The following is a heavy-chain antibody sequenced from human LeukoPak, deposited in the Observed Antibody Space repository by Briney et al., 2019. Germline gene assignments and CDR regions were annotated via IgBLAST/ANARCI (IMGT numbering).Heavy chain of an antibody. D-gene: IGHD5-18*01. CDR1: GGSITSGSYY. J-gene: IGHJ4*02. CDR3: ASYRGYSYGYYFNY. Sequence: ASQTLSLTCTVSGGSITSGSYYWSWIRQPPGKGLEWIGYIYYSGNTNYNPSLKSRVTISIDTSKNQFSLRLNSVTAADTAVYYCASYRGYSYGYYFNYWGQGTLVTVSS. CDR2: IYYSGNT. V-gene: IGHV4-61*01.